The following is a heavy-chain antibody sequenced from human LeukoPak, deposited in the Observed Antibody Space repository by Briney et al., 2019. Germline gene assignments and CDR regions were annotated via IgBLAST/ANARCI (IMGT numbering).Heavy chain of an antibody. CDR2: IYYSGST. J-gene: IGHJ4*02. CDR1: GGSITRYY. Sequence: PSETLSLTCTVSGGSITRYYWSWIRQPPGKGLEWIGYIYYSGSTNYNPSLKSRVTISVDTSKNQFSLKLSSVTAADTAVYYCARGVVPGYYDYWGQGTLVTVSS. D-gene: IGHD3-9*01. V-gene: IGHV4-59*01. CDR3: ARGVVPGYYDY.